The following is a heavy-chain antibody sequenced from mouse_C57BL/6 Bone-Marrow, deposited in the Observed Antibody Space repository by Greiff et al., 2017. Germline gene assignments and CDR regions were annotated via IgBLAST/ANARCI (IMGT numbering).Heavy chain of an antibody. CDR1: GFSLSTSGMG. V-gene: IGHV8-12*01. CDR2: IYWDDDK. J-gene: IGHJ2*01. D-gene: IGHD1-1*02. Sequence: QSSQTLSLTCSFSGFSLSTSGMGVSWIRQPSGKGLEWLAHIYWDDDKRYNPSLKSRLTSSKGTSRNRVFLKITSVNTADTATYYGARGIWEYNGFDYWGQGTTLTVSS. CDR3: ARGIWEYNGFDY.